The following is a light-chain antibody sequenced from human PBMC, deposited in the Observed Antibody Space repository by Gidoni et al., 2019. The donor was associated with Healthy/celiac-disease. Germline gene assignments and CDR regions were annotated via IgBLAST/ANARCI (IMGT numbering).Light chain of an antibody. Sequence: SYELTQPPSVSVSPVQTASITCSGDKLGDKYACWYQQKPGHSPVLVIYQDSNRPSGIPERFSGSNSGNTATLTISGTQAMDEADYYCQAWDSSNVVFGGGTKLTVL. J-gene: IGLJ2*01. V-gene: IGLV3-1*01. CDR3: QAWDSSNVV. CDR1: KLGDKY. CDR2: QDS.